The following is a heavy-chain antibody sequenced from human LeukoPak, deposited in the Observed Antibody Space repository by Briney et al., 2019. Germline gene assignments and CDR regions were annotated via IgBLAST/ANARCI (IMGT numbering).Heavy chain of an antibody. CDR3: ARDSVMTPIYYYGSGSYPDV. Sequence: ASVKVSCKASGYTFTSYYMHWVRQAPGQGLEWMGIINPSGGSTSYAQKFQGRVTMTRGTSTSTVYMELSSLRSEDTAVYYCARDSVMTPIYYYGSGSYPDVWGQGTTVTVSS. CDR1: GYTFTSYY. CDR2: INPSGGST. V-gene: IGHV1-46*01. J-gene: IGHJ6*02. D-gene: IGHD3-10*01.